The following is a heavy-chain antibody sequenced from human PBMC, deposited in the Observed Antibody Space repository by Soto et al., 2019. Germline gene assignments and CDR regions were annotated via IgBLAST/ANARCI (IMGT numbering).Heavy chain of an antibody. CDR2: IYYSGST. V-gene: IGHV4-61*01. Sequence: SETLSLTCTVSGGSVTSGSYYWAWIRQPPRKGLEWIGYIYYSGSTNYNSGSTNHNPSLKSRVTISVDTSKNQFSLKLSSVTAADTAVYYCARLVIVLLPTASVYFDYWGQGTLVTVSS. CDR1: GGSVTSGSYY. D-gene: IGHD2-2*01. CDR3: ARLVIVLLPTASVYFDY. J-gene: IGHJ4*02.